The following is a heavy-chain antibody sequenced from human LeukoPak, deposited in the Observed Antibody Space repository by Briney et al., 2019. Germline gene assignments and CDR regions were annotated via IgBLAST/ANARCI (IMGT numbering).Heavy chain of an antibody. CDR3: TRGCSGGSCSRGAMDV. D-gene: IGHD2-15*01. CDR2: IFPIDSET. Sequence: GESLKISCKASGYSFSSDWIAWVRQMPGKGLEWMGIIFPIDSETTYSPSFQGQVTISADKSISTAYLQWSSLKASDTAMYYCTRGCSGGSCSRGAMDVWGQGTMVTVSS. V-gene: IGHV5-51*01. CDR1: GYSFSSDW. J-gene: IGHJ6*02.